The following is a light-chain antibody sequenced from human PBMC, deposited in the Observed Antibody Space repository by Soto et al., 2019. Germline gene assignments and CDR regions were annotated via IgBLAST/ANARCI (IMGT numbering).Light chain of an antibody. J-gene: IGKJ1*01. CDR1: QSVSSSY. CDR2: GAS. CDR3: QQYGNSPRT. Sequence: EIVLTQSPGTLSLSPGERATLSCRASQSVSSSYLAWYQQKAGQAPRLVIYGASIRATGIPARFSGSGSGTDFTLTISRLEPEDSAVYYCQQYGNSPRTFGQGTKVEIK. V-gene: IGKV3-20*01.